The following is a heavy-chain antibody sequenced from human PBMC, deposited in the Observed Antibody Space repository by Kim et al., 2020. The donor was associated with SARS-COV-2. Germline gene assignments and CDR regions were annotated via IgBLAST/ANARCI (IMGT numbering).Heavy chain of an antibody. Sequence: GGSLRLSCAASGFTFSDHYMSWIRQAPGKGLELVSYISSSSAYTNYADSVKGRFTISRDNAKNSLYVQMKSLRAEDTAVYYCARDRAYDSGRPDAFDIWGQGTMVTVSS. CDR3: ARDRAYDSGRPDAFDI. J-gene: IGHJ3*02. D-gene: IGHD1-26*01. CDR2: ISSSSAYT. V-gene: IGHV3-11*05. CDR1: GFTFSDHY.